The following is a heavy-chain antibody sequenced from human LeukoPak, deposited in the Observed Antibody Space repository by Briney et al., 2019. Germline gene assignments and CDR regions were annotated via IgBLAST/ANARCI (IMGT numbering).Heavy chain of an antibody. Sequence: GGSLRLSCAASGLNFRSYGMNWVRQAPGKGLEWVSGISGSGGSTDYADSVKGRFTISRDNSKNTLHLQMDSLRVEDTAVYYCARGHQGCSGGSCYPAFDCWGQGTLVTVSS. J-gene: IGHJ4*02. CDR1: GLNFRSYG. D-gene: IGHD2-15*01. CDR2: ISGSGGST. CDR3: ARGHQGCSGGSCYPAFDC. V-gene: IGHV3-23*01.